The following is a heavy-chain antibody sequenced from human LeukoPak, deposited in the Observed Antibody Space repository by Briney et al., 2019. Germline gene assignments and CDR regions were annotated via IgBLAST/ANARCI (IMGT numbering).Heavy chain of an antibody. V-gene: IGHV3-21*01. CDR2: ISSSSTYI. D-gene: IGHD2/OR15-2a*01. Sequence: GGSLRLSCAASGFTFSSSTMTWVRQSPGKGLEWVSSISSSSTYINYADSVKGRFIISRDNAKNSLYLQMNSLRAEDTAVFYCARDFLNAIDIWGQGTMVTVSS. CDR1: GFTFSSST. J-gene: IGHJ3*02. CDR3: ARDFLNAIDI.